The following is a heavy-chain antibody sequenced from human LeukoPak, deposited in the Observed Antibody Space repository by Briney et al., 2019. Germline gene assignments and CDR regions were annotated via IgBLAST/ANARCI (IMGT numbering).Heavy chain of an antibody. J-gene: IGHJ3*01. CDR1: GGSISSNY. CDR3: ARGLIVVANTGTFDF. D-gene: IGHD3-22*01. V-gene: IGHV4-59*01. CDR2: IYYTGST. Sequence: PSETLSLTCTVSGGSISSNYWNWIRQPPGKGLEWMGYIYYTGSTSYNPSLKNRVTISADTSKNQFSLRLTSVTAADTAVYYCARGLIVVANTGTFDFWGHGTMVTV.